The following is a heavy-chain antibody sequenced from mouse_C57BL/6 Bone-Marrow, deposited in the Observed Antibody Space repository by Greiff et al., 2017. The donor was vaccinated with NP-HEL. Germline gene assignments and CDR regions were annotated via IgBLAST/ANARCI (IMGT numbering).Heavy chain of an antibody. D-gene: IGHD2-1*01. CDR3: ARSEDYGNQFAY. Sequence: DVQLQESGPGLVKPSQSLSLTCSVTGYSITSGYYWNWIRQFPGNKLEWMGYISYDGSNNYNPSLKNRISITRDTSKNQFFLKLNSVTTEDTATYYCARSEDYGNQFAYWGQGTLVTVSA. J-gene: IGHJ3*01. CDR1: GYSITSGYY. V-gene: IGHV3-6*01. CDR2: ISYDGSN.